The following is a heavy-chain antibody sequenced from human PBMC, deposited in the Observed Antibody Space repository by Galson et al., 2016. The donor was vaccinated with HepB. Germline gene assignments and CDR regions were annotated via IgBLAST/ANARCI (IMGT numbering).Heavy chain of an antibody. Sequence: FLRLSCAASGFTFDDYTMHWVRQAPGKGLEWVSLISWDGVTTYSAVSLRGRFTISRDNIKNSLYLQMNSLTTEDTALYYCSKDKNTAVESFYSGMDVWGKGTTVTFSS. J-gene: IGHJ6*04. V-gene: IGHV3-43*01. D-gene: IGHD5-18*01. CDR1: GFTFDDYT. CDR2: ISWDGVTT. CDR3: SKDKNTAVESFYSGMDV.